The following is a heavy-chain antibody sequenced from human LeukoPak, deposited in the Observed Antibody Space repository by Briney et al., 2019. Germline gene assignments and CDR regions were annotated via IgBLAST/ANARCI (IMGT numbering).Heavy chain of an antibody. V-gene: IGHV3-30*14. D-gene: IGHD4-23*01. CDR2: ILFDGSIK. Sequence: GGSLRLSCAASGFTFSSYAMHWVRQAPGKGLEWVAVILFDGSIKYYADAVKGRFTISRDNSKNTLYLQMNGLRADDTAIYYCVKDPFYGGNPLYYFHYWGQGTLVTVSS. CDR1: GFTFSSYA. J-gene: IGHJ4*02. CDR3: VKDPFYGGNPLYYFHY.